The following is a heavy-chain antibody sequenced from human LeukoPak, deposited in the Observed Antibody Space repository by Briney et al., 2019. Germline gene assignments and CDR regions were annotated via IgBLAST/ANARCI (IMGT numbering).Heavy chain of an antibody. D-gene: IGHD3-10*01. J-gene: IGHJ4*02. V-gene: IGHV3-7*03. CDR2: IKQDGSEK. CDR1: RFTFSLYW. CDR3: AKDRHAGWFRGTFDY. Sequence: GGSLRLSCVASRFTFSLYWMTWVRQAPGKGLEWVANIKQDGSEKYYVDSVKGRFTISRDNSKNTLYLQMNSLRAEDTAVYYCAKDRHAGWFRGTFDYWGQGTLVTVSS.